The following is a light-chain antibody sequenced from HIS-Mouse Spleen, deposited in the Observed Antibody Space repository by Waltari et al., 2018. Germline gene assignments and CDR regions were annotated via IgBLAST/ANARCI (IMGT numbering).Light chain of an antibody. CDR1: SSDVGSYNL. V-gene: IGLV2-23*01. CDR3: CSYAGSSPYVV. J-gene: IGLJ2*01. CDR2: EGS. Sequence: QSALTQPASVSGSPGQSITISCTGTSSDVGSYNLVSWYQQHPGKAPKLMIYEGSKRTSGVSNRFSGSKSGNTDSLTISGLQAEDEADYYCCSYAGSSPYVVFGGGTKLTVL.